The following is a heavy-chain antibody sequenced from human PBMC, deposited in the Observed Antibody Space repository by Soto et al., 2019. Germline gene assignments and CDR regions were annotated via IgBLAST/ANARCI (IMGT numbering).Heavy chain of an antibody. CDR3: ARGRSIAARWNWSNP. J-gene: IGHJ5*02. V-gene: IGHV1-2*02. CDR2: INPNSGGT. D-gene: IGHD6-6*01. Sequence: RASVKVSCKASGYTFTGYYMHWVRQAPGQGLEWMGWINPNSGGTNYARKFQGRVTMTRETSISTAYMEMSRLRSDATAVYYCARGRSIAARWNWSNPWGQGTLVTV. CDR1: GYTFTGYY.